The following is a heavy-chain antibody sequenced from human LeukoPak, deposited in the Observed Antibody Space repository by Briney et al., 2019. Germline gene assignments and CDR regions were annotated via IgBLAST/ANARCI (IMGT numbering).Heavy chain of an antibody. V-gene: IGHV3-23*01. Sequence: GGTLRLSCAASGFTFSSYGMSWVRQAPGKGLEWVSAISGSGGSTYYADSVKGRFTISRDNSKNTLYLQMNSLRAEDTAVYYCAKGMIRSGDAFDIWGQGTMVTVSS. D-gene: IGHD3-10*01. CDR3: AKGMIRSGDAFDI. J-gene: IGHJ3*02. CDR2: ISGSGGST. CDR1: GFTFSSYG.